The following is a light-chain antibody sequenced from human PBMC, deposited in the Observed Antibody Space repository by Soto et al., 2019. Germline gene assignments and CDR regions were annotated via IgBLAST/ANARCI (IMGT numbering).Light chain of an antibody. V-gene: IGKV1-39*01. CDR1: QSISSY. CDR3: QQSYSTLPLT. J-gene: IGKJ4*01. CDR2: AAS. Sequence: DIQMTQSPSSLSASVGDRVTITCRASQSISSYLNWYQQKPGKAPKLLIYAASSLQSGVPSRFSGSGSGTDFTLTISSLQPADFATYYCQQSYSTLPLTFGGGDQGGYQ.